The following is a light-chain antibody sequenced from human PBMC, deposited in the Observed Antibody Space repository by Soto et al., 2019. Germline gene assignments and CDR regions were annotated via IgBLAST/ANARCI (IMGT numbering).Light chain of an antibody. V-gene: IGKV3-15*01. CDR2: GAS. CDR1: QSVSSN. J-gene: IGKJ2*01. Sequence: EIVMTQSPATLSVSPGERATLSCRASQSVSSNLACYQQKPGQAPRLLIYGASTRATGIPARFSGSGSGTAFPLTTSSLQSHYFALYYCHQYNHWPYTFAQGPQLDIK. CDR3: HQYNHWPYT.